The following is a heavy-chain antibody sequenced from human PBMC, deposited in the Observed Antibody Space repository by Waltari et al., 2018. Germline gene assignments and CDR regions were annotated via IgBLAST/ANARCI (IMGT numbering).Heavy chain of an antibody. CDR3: VRVNWVWPFDY. J-gene: IGHJ4*02. CDR1: GGSFSGYY. D-gene: IGHD6-13*01. V-gene: IGHV4-34*01. CDR2: INHSGST. Sequence: QVQLQQWGAGLLKPSETLSLTCAVYGGSFSGYYWSWIRQPPGKGLEWIGEINHSGSTNYNPSLKSRVTISVDTSKNQFSLKLSSVTAEDTAVYYCVRVNWVWPFDYWGQGTLVTVSS.